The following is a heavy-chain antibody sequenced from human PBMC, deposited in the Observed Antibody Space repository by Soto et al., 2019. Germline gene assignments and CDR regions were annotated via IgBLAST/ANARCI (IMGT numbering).Heavy chain of an antibody. CDR1: GDSVSSNSAA. V-gene: IGHV6-1*01. J-gene: IGHJ3*02. D-gene: IGHD6-19*01. CDR3: ARDPAVAGAFDS. CDR2: TYYRSKCNN. Sequence: SQTLSPTCAISGDSVSSNSAAWNWIRQSPSRGLEWLRRTYYRSKCNNDYAVSVKSRITINPNTSNNQFSLQLNSVTPEDTAVYYCARDPAVAGAFDSWGKGTMVTVSS.